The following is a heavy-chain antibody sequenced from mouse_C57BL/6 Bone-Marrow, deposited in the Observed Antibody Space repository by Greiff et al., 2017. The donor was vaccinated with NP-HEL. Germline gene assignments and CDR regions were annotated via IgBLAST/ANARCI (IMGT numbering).Heavy chain of an antibody. CDR3: ARDYYGSGFAY. CDR1: GYTFTDYY. Sequence: EVKLQQSGPVLVKPGASVKMSCKASGYTFTDYYMNWVKQSHGKSLEWIGVINPYNGGTSYNQKFKGKATLTVDKSSSTAYMELNSLTSEDSAVYYCARDYYGSGFAYWGQGTLVTVSA. D-gene: IGHD1-1*01. J-gene: IGHJ3*01. CDR2: INPYNGGT. V-gene: IGHV1-19*01.